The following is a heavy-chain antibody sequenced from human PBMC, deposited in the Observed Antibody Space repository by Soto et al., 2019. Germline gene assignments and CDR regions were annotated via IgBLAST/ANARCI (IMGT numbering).Heavy chain of an antibody. CDR3: ARDMEYYYDSSGYYTIDY. J-gene: IGHJ4*02. D-gene: IGHD3-22*01. Sequence: ASVKVSCKASGYTFTGYYMHWVRQAPGQGLEWMGWINPNSGGTNYAQKFQGRVTMTRDTSISTAYMELSRLRSDDTAVYYCARDMEYYYDSSGYYTIDYWGQGTLVTVSS. CDR1: GYTFTGYY. CDR2: INPNSGGT. V-gene: IGHV1-2*02.